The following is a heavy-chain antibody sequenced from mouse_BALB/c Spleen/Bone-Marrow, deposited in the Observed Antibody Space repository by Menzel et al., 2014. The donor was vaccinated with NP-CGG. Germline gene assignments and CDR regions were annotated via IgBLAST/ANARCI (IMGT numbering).Heavy chain of an antibody. Sequence: EVQWVESGGGLVKPGGSLKLSCAASGFTFSSYSMSWVRQAPEKRLEWVATISSGGHYTYYPDSVKGRFTISRDNAKNTLYLQMSSLKSEDTAMYYCSKDGGYDYSYYFDYWGQGTTLTVSS. CDR2: ISSGGHYT. J-gene: IGHJ2*01. CDR3: SKDGGYDYSYYFDY. CDR1: GFTFSSYS. V-gene: IGHV5-6-4*01. D-gene: IGHD2-4*01.